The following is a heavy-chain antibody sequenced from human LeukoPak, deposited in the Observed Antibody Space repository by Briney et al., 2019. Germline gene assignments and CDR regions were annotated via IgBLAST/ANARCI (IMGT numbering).Heavy chain of an antibody. CDR1: GFTFSSFA. Sequence: GGSLRLSCSASGFTFSSFAMHWLPQAPGKGLEYGSAISSNGGSTYYADSVKGRFTISRDNSKNTLYLQMSSLRAEDTAVYYCVKENTSWRMVYFDYWGQGTLVTVSS. J-gene: IGHJ4*02. CDR3: VKENTSWRMVYFDY. V-gene: IGHV3-64D*06. D-gene: IGHD2-2*01. CDR2: ISSNGGST.